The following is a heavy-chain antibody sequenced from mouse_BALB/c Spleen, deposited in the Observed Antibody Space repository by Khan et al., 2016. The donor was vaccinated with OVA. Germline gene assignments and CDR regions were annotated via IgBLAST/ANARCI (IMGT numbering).Heavy chain of an antibody. V-gene: IGHV5-6-3*01. CDR2: INSNGGIT. Sequence: EVHLVESGGGLVQPGGSLKLSCAASGFTFSSYGMSWVRQTPDKRLESVATINSNGGITYYPDSVKGRFTISRDNAKNTLYLQMSSLKSEDTAMYYCARGLGALAYWGQGTLVTVSA. J-gene: IGHJ3*01. D-gene: IGHD3-3*01. CDR3: ARGLGALAY. CDR1: GFTFSSYG.